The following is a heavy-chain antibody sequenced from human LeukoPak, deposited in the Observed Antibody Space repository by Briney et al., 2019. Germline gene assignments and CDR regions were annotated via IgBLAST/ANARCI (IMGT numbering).Heavy chain of an antibody. J-gene: IGHJ4*02. V-gene: IGHV1-18*01. CDR1: GYTFTSYG. Sequence: GASVKVSCKASGYTFTSYGISWVRQAPGQGLEWMGCISAYNGNTNYAQKLQGRVTMTTDTSTSTAYMELRSLRSDDTAVYYCARDATPGIAAAGTFDYWGQGTLVTVSS. D-gene: IGHD6-13*01. CDR2: ISAYNGNT. CDR3: ARDATPGIAAAGTFDY.